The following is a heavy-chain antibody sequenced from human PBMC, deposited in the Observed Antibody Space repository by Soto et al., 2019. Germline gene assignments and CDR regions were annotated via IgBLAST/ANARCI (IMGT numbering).Heavy chain of an antibody. V-gene: IGHV1-18*01. CDR2: ISAYNGNT. CDR3: ARDQESITDRILQY. D-gene: IGHD3-10*01. J-gene: IGHJ4*02. CDR1: GDTFASFG. Sequence: VASVKVSCKASGDTFASFGFSWVRQAPGQGLEWLGWISAYNGNTHYAQKVRDRVTLTTDTSTNTAYMELRSLTSDDTAVYYCARDQESITDRILQYWGQGTRVTSPQ.